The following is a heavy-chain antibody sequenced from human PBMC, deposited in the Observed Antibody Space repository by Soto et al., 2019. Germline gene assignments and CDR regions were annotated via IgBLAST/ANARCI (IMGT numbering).Heavy chain of an antibody. Sequence: VQLVQSGAEVKKPGASVTVSCKASGYTFTSYAMHWVRQAPGQRLEWMGWINAGNGNTKYSQKFQGRVTITRDTSASTAYMELSSLRSEDTAVYYCARDHSSGWGDYWGQGTLVTVSS. J-gene: IGHJ4*02. CDR3: ARDHSSGWGDY. CDR1: GYTFTSYA. CDR2: INAGNGNT. D-gene: IGHD6-19*01. V-gene: IGHV1-3*01.